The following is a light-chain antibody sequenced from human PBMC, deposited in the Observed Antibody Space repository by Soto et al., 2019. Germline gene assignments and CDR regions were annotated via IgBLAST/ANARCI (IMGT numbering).Light chain of an antibody. V-gene: IGLV1-44*01. J-gene: IGLJ2*01. Sequence: QSALTQPPSASGTPGQRVTISCSGSSSNIGSNTVNWYQQLPGTAPKLLIYSDNQRPSGVPDRFSGSKSGTSASLAISGLQSEDEADYYCASWDDSLNGVFVGGPKVTVL. CDR3: ASWDDSLNGV. CDR2: SDN. CDR1: SSNIGSNT.